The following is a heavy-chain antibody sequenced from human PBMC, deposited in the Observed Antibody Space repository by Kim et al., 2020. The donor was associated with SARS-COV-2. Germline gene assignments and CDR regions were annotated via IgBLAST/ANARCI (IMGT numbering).Heavy chain of an antibody. D-gene: IGHD3-16*01. CDR2: IYYSGST. J-gene: IGHJ2*01. Sequence: SETLSLTCTVSGGSISSYYWSWIRQPPGKGLEWIGYIYYSGSTNYNPSLKSRVTISVDTSKNQFSLKLSSVTAADTAVYYCARGGDGSPLWGRGTLVTVSS. CDR1: GGSISSYY. V-gene: IGHV4-59*13. CDR3: ARGGDGSPL.